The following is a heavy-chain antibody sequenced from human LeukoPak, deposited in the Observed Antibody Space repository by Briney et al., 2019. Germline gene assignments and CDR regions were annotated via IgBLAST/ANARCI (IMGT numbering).Heavy chain of an antibody. J-gene: IGHJ4*02. V-gene: IGHV3-23*01. Sequence: PGGSLRLSCAASGFTFSSYAMSWVRQAPGKGLEWVSAISGSGGSTYYADSVKGRFTISRDNSKNTLYLQMNSLRAEDTAVYYCAKNWEYYYDSSGYPDYWGQGTLVTVSS. CDR1: GFTFSSYA. CDR2: ISGSGGST. CDR3: AKNWEYYYDSSGYPDY. D-gene: IGHD3-22*01.